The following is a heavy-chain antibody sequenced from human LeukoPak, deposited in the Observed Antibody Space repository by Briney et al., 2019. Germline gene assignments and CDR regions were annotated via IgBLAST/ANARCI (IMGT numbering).Heavy chain of an antibody. Sequence: ASVKVSCKASGYTFTGYYMHWVRQAPGQGLEWMGWINPNSGGTNYAQKFQGWVTMTRGTSISTAYMELSRLRSDDTAVYYCARNGIYCSSTSCHAYNWFDPWGQGTLVTVSS. V-gene: IGHV1-2*04. CDR1: GYTFTGYY. J-gene: IGHJ5*02. CDR2: INPNSGGT. D-gene: IGHD2-2*01. CDR3: ARNGIYCSSTSCHAYNWFDP.